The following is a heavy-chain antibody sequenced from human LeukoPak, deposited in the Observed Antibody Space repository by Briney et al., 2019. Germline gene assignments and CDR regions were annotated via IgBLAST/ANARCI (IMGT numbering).Heavy chain of an antibody. Sequence: GGSLRLSCAASGFTFSSYWMSWVRQAPGKGLEWVANIKQDGSEKYYVDSVKGRFTISRDNAKNSLYLQMNSLRAEDTAVYYCAREGSNYDILTGYYGLAAFDIWGQGTMVTVSS. CDR3: AREGSNYDILTGYYGLAAFDI. CDR2: IKQDGSEK. D-gene: IGHD3-9*01. V-gene: IGHV3-7*01. CDR1: GFTFSSYW. J-gene: IGHJ3*02.